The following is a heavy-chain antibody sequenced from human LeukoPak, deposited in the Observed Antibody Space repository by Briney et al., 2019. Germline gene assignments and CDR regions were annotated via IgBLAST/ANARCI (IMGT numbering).Heavy chain of an antibody. V-gene: IGHV1-18*01. Sequence: ASVKVSCKASGYTFTSYGISWVRQAPGQGLEWMGWINAYNGNTNYAQEVQGRVAMTTDTSTSTAYMDLTSLRSDDTAVYYCARDTSGWYSLYFDYWGQGTLVTVSS. CDR2: INAYNGNT. D-gene: IGHD6-19*01. CDR3: ARDTSGWYSLYFDY. J-gene: IGHJ4*02. CDR1: GYTFTSYG.